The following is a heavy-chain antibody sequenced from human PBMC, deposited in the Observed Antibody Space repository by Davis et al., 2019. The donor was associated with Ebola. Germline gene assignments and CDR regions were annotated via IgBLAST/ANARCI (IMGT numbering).Heavy chain of an antibody. CDR2: IYHSGST. CDR1: GGSFSGYY. Sequence: PSETLSLTCAVYGGSFSGYYWSWIRQPPGKGLEWIGEIYHSGSTNYNPSLKSRVTISVDKSKNQFSLKLSSVTAADTAVYYCARAYSGATRWLDYWGQGTLVTVSS. J-gene: IGHJ4*02. D-gene: IGHD1-26*01. V-gene: IGHV4-34*01. CDR3: ARAYSGATRWLDY.